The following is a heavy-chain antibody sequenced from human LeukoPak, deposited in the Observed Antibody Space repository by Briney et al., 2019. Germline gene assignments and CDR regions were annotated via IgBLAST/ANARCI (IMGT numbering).Heavy chain of an antibody. D-gene: IGHD3-22*01. CDR1: GFTFSGSA. CDR3: ISSSGEKDPDY. J-gene: IGHJ4*02. Sequence: GGSLRLSCAASGFTFSGSAMHWVRQASGKGLEWVDRIRSKANSYATAYAASVKGRFTISRDDSKNTAYLQMNSLKTEDTAVYYCISSSGEKDPDYWGQGTLVTVSS. CDR2: IRSKANSYAT. V-gene: IGHV3-73*01.